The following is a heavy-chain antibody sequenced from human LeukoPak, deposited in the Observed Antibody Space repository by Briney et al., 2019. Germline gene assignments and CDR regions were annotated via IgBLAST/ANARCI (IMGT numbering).Heavy chain of an antibody. Sequence: GGSLRLSCAASGFTFSDYYMSWIRQAPGKGLEWVSYISSGGSTIYYADSVKGRFTISRDNAKNSLYLQMNSLRAEDTAVYYCAREMATIIGYYYGMDVWGQGTTVTVSS. CDR3: AREMATIIGYYYGMDV. V-gene: IGHV3-11*01. D-gene: IGHD5-24*01. J-gene: IGHJ6*02. CDR1: GFTFSDYY. CDR2: ISSGGSTI.